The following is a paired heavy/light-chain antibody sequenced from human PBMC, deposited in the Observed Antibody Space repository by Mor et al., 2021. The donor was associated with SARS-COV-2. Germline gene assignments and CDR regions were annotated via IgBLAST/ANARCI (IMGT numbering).Heavy chain of an antibody. D-gene: IGHD4-17*01. CDR1: GGSVSSGSYY. J-gene: IGHJ4*02. CDR2: VYYGGYT. CDR3: AREYGQPPTYYFDS. Sequence: QIQLQESGPGLVKPSETLSLTCGVSGGSVSSGSYYWSWIRQPPGKGLEWIGYVYYGGYTNYSPSLKSRVTISMDTSKNQVSLKLNSVTAADTAVYYCAREYGQPPTYYFDSWGQGTLVTVSS. V-gene: IGHV4-61*01.
Light chain of an antibody. Sequence: SSEVTQDPAVSVALGHTVRITCQGDGLRTYYASWYQQKPGQAPILVMYNKDKRPSGIPDRFSGSGSGDTASLTITGAQAEDEADYYCVSRDRGAIHRVFGGGTKLTIL. V-gene: IGLV3-19*01. J-gene: IGLJ2*01. CDR2: NKD. CDR1: GLRTYY. CDR3: VSRDRGAIHRV.